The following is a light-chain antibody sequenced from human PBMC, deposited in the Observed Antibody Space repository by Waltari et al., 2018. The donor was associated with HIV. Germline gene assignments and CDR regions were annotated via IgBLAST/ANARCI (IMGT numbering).Light chain of an antibody. CDR1: DVGTKR. CDR2: FDS. J-gene: IGLJ1*01. V-gene: IGLV3-21*04. CDR3: QVWDSNSDHYV. Sequence: SYVLTHPPPVSVAPGETARLTCGGGDVGTKRVHWYQQKPGQAPMLVIFFDSDRSSGIPDRFSGSDSGNTATLTISGVEAGDEADYYCQVWDSNSDHYVFGTGTRVTVL.